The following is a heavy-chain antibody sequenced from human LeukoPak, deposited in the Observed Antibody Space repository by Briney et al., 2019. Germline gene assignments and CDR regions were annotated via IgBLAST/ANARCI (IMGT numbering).Heavy chain of an antibody. V-gene: IGHV4-39*07. CDR3: ARVPYYYDSSGYDY. Sequence: SETLSLTCTVSGGALSSVTYYWGWIRQPPGKGLEWIGEINHSGSTNYNPSLKSRVTISVDTSKNQFSLKLSPVTAADTAVYYCARVPYYYDSSGYDYWGQGTLVTVSS. CDR1: GGALSSVTYY. D-gene: IGHD3-22*01. J-gene: IGHJ4*02. CDR2: INHSGST.